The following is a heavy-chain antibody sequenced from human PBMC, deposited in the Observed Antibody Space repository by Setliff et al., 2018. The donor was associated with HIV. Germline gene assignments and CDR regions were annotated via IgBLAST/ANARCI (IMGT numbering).Heavy chain of an antibody. Sequence: SVKVSCKASGGTFSNYGMSWVRQAPGQGLEWMGGIIPISGTANYAQKFQGRVTITTDESTSAAYMELSGLRSEDTALYYCALDLPGPAITSGWMKNWFDPWGQGTLVTVSS. J-gene: IGHJ5*02. V-gene: IGHV1-69*05. CDR2: IIPISGTA. CDR3: ALDLPGPAITSGWMKNWFDP. D-gene: IGHD6-19*01. CDR1: GGTFSNYG.